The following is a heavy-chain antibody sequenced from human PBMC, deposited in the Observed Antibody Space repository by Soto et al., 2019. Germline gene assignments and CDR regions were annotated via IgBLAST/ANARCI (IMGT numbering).Heavy chain of an antibody. CDR3: ARVSCSSTSCYLSYYYYGMDV. V-gene: IGHV1-2*02. J-gene: IGHJ6*02. Sequence: GASVKVSCKASGYTFTGYYMHWVRQAPGQGLEWTGWINPNSGGTNYAQKFQGRVTMTRDTSISTAYMELSRLRSDDTAVYYCARVSCSSTSCYLSYYYYGMDVWGQGTTVTVSS. CDR2: INPNSGGT. CDR1: GYTFTGYY. D-gene: IGHD2-2*01.